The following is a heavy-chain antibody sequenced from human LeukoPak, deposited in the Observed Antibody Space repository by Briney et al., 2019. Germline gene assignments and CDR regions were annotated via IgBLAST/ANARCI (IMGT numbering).Heavy chain of an antibody. CDR3: AKDGSNDWRWGAFDI. D-gene: IGHD2-15*01. CDR1: GFSFSSYA. CDR2: MSSSDDGR. J-gene: IGHJ3*02. Sequence: GGSLRLSCATSGFSFSSYAMSWVRQAPGKGLEWVSAMSSSDDGRYYAASVRGRFTISRDTSKHTLYLQMNTLRADDTAVYYCAKDGSNDWRWGAFDIWGQGTMVTVSS. V-gene: IGHV3-23*01.